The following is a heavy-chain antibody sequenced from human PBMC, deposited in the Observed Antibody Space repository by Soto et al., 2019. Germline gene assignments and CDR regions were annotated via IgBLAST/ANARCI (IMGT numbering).Heavy chain of an antibody. D-gene: IGHD6-6*01. Sequence: TLSLTCTVSGGSISSGDHYWSWIRQAPGKGPEWIGYIYYRGNTYYNPSLKSRLSISVDSSKTQFSLKLSSVIAADTAVYYCARSIRRNYFDSWGQGTLVTVSS. CDR2: IYYRGNT. CDR3: ARSIRRNYFDS. V-gene: IGHV4-30-4*01. CDR1: GGSISSGDHY. J-gene: IGHJ4*02.